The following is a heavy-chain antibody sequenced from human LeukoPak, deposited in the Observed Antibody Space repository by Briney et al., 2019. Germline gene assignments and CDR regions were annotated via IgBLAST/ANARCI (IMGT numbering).Heavy chain of an antibody. J-gene: IGHJ4*02. Sequence: GGSLRLSCSASGFTFSSYAMHWVRQAPGKGLEYVSAISSNGGSTYYADSVKSRFTISRDNSKNTLYLQMSSLRAEDTAVYYCVKDQGAAATDYWGQGTLVTVSS. V-gene: IGHV3-64D*06. D-gene: IGHD6-13*01. CDR3: VKDQGAAATDY. CDR2: ISSNGGST. CDR1: GFTFSSYA.